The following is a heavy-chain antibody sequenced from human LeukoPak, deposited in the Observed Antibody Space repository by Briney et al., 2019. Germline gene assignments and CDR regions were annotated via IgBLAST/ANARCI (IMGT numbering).Heavy chain of an antibody. V-gene: IGHV6-1*01. CDR2: TYYRSTWYN. J-gene: IGHJ5*02. CDR3: ARRLTQYDCFDP. CDR1: GDSVSSNSVT. Sequence: SQTLSLTFAISGDSVSSNSVTWNWIRQSPSRGLEWLGRTYYRSTWYNDYAVSVRAGIPVNPDTSKNQFSLHLNSVTPEDTAVYYCARRLTQYDCFDPWGQGILVTVSS. D-gene: IGHD2-2*01.